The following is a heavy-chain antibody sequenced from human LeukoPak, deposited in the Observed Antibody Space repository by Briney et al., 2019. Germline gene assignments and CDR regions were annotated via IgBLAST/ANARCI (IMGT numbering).Heavy chain of an antibody. CDR2: IDPNSGAT. Sequence: ASVKVSCKASGYTFTGYYVHWVRQAPGQGLDWMAWIDPNSGATNYAQKFQGRVTMTRDTSIITAYMELSRLRSEDTAVYYCAREVRSGWYYFDYWGQGTLVTVSS. D-gene: IGHD6-19*01. CDR1: GYTFTGYY. CDR3: AREVRSGWYYFDY. V-gene: IGHV1-2*02. J-gene: IGHJ4*02.